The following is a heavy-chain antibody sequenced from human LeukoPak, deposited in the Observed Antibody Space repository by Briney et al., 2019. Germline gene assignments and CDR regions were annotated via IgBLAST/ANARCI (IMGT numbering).Heavy chain of an antibody. CDR2: VSLSGLT. J-gene: IGHJ5*02. CDR3: ARAGARTRFDP. CDR1: GGSITSTNW. Sequence: SGTLSLTCGVSGGSITSTNWWSWVRQPPGQGLEWIGEVSLSGLTNYNPSLSSRIIMALDTSKNHLSLHLTSVTAADTAVYYCARAGARTRFDPWGQGTLVTVSS. V-gene: IGHV4-4*02. D-gene: IGHD2-8*02.